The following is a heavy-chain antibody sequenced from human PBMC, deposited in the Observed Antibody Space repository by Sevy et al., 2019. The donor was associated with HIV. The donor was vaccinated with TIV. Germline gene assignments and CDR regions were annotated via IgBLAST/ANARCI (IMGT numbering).Heavy chain of an antibody. J-gene: IGHJ6*02. Sequence: GGYLRLSCAASGFTFSSYNMNWVRQAPGKGLEWVSSISSSSSIYYADSVRGRFTISRDNAKNSLYLQMNSLRAEDTALYYCARVVAYCTGGTCFPGYYYGMDVWGQGTTVTVSS. CDR2: ISSSSSI. CDR3: ARVVAYCTGGTCFPGYYYGMDV. CDR1: GFTFSSYN. V-gene: IGHV3-21*01. D-gene: IGHD2-15*01.